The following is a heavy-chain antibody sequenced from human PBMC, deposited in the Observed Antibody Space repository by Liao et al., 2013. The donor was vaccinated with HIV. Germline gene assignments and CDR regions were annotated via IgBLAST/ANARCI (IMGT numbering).Heavy chain of an antibody. CDR1: GGSISSGSYY. J-gene: IGHJ4*01. Sequence: QVQLQESGPGLVKPSQTLSLTCTVSGGSISSGSYYWSWIRQPAGKGLEWIGRIYTSGSTNYNPSLKSRVTISVDTSKNQFSLKLSSVTAADTAVYYCARDPSGYYDFWGQGILVTVSS. CDR3: ARDPSGYYDF. V-gene: IGHV4-61*02. CDR2: IYTSGST. D-gene: IGHD3-22*01.